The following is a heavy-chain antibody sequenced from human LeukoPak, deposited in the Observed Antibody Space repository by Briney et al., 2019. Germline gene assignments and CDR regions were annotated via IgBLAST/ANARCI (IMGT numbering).Heavy chain of an antibody. CDR2: IYYSGST. CDR3: AREGGSASSEVY. J-gene: IGHJ4*02. CDR1: GGSISSYY. Sequence: PSETLSLTCTVSGGSISSYYWSWIRQPPGKGLEWIGYIYYSGSTNHNPSLKSRVTISVDTSKNQISLKLSSVTAADTGVYYCAREGGSASSEVYWGQGTLVTVSS. V-gene: IGHV4-59*12. D-gene: IGHD2-15*01.